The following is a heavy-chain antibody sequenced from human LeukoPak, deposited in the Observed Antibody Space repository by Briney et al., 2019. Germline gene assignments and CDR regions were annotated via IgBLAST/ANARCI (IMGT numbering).Heavy chain of an antibody. CDR2: IIPIFGTA. Sequence: SVKVSCKASGGTFSSYAISWVRQAPGQGLEWMGGIIPIFGTANYAQKFQGRVTITTDESTSTAYMELSSLRSEDTAVYCCARASPMIVVVITEGTGYYYYMDVWGKGTTVTVSS. J-gene: IGHJ6*03. D-gene: IGHD3-22*01. CDR1: GGTFSSYA. CDR3: ARASPMIVVVITEGTGYYYYMDV. V-gene: IGHV1-69*05.